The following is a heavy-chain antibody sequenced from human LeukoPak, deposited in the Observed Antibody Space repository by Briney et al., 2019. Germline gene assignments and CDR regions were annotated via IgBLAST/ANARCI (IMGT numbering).Heavy chain of an antibody. CDR3: ARRAALPSFCYCDF. Sequence: ASVKVSCKASGYTFTSYYMHWVRQAPGQGLEWMGIINPSRGSTIYAQKFQGRVTMTRDTSTSTVYIELSSPRSEDTAVYYCARRAALPSFCYCDFGGQGTLVSVS. V-gene: IGHV1-46*01. J-gene: IGHJ4*02. D-gene: IGHD3-3*01. CDR2: INPSRGST. CDR1: GYTFTSYY.